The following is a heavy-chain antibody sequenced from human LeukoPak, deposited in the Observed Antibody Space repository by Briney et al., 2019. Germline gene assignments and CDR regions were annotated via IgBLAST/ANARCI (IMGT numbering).Heavy chain of an antibody. CDR2: ITWNGGTT. V-gene: IGHV3-20*04. Sequence: GGSLRLSCAASGFTFDDHGMNWVRQAPGKGLEWVSGITWNGGTTGYADSVKGRFTISRDNAKNSLYLQMNSLRAEDTAVYYCAKGDSYCSGDSCDNWFDPWGQGTVVTVSS. J-gene: IGHJ5*02. CDR3: AKGDSYCSGDSCDNWFDP. CDR1: GFTFDDHG. D-gene: IGHD2-15*01.